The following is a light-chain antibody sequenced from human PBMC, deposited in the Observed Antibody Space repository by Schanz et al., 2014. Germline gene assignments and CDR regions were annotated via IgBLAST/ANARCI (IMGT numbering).Light chain of an antibody. J-gene: IGLJ2*01. CDR2: KNN. V-gene: IGLV1-44*01. CDR1: SSNIGSNP. Sequence: QSVLTQPPSASATPGLRVTISCSGSSSNIGSNPVNWYQQLPGAAPKLLIYKNNQRPSGVPDRFSGSKSGTSASLAISGLRSEDEADYYCATWDDSLNGPVFGGGTKLTVL. CDR3: ATWDDSLNGPV.